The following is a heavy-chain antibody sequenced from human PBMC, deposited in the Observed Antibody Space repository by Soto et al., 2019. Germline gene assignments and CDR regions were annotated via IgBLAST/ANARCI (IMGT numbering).Heavy chain of an antibody. CDR3: ATKAVSGWFFDY. CDR1: GGTFKSFT. J-gene: IGHJ4*02. Sequence: ASVKVSCKASGGTFKSFTFTWVRQAPGQGLERMGGFIPIFETATYAQKFQDRVTITADESRSTVSMELSSLRSADTAVYYCATKAVSGWFFDYWGQGTVVTVSS. V-gene: IGHV1-69*13. CDR2: FIPIFETA. D-gene: IGHD6-19*01.